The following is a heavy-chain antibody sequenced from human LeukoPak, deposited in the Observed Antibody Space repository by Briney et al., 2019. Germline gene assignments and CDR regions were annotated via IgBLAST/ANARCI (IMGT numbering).Heavy chain of an antibody. CDR1: GGSISSGDYY. Sequence: SETLSLTCTVSGGSISSGDYYWSWIRQPPGKGLEWIGYIYYSGSTYYNPSLKSRVTISVDTSKNQFSLKLSSVTAADTAVYYRARASTTVTPPPFDYWGQGTLVTVSS. CDR3: ARASTTVTPPPFDY. CDR2: IYYSGST. J-gene: IGHJ4*02. D-gene: IGHD4-17*01. V-gene: IGHV4-30-4*01.